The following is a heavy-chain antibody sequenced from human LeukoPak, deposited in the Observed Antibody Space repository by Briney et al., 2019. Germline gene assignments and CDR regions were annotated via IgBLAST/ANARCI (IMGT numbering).Heavy chain of an antibody. CDR2: INHSGRT. V-gene: IGHV4-34*01. Sequence: SETLSLTCAVYGGSFSGYYWSWIRQPPGKGLEWIGEINHSGRTNYNPSLKSRVTISVDTSQTQFSLKLSYVTAADTAVYYCARAGDSSGYSDYWGQGNLVTVPS. J-gene: IGHJ4*02. D-gene: IGHD3-22*01. CDR3: ARAGDSSGYSDY. CDR1: GGSFSGYY.